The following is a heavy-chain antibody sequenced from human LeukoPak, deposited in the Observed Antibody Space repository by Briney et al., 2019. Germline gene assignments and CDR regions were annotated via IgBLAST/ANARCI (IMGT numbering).Heavy chain of an antibody. V-gene: IGHV3-9*01. D-gene: IGHD5-12*01. J-gene: IGHJ6*02. CDR3: AKDIFFVSGYDWFNYYYYGMDV. CDR2: ISWNSGSI. CDR1: GFTFDDYA. Sequence: PGGSLRLSCAASGFTFDDYAMHWVRQAPGKGLEWVSGISWNSGSIGYADSVKGRFTISRDNAKNSLYLQMNSLRAEDTALYYCAKDIFFVSGYDWFNYYYYGMDVWGQGTTVTVSS.